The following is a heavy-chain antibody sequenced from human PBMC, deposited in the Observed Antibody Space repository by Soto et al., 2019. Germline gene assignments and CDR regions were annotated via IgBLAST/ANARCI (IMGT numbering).Heavy chain of an antibody. Sequence: PSATLSLTCAVSGGSIRSSNWLICVRHPPGKGLEWIGEIYHSGSTNYNPSLKSRVTISVDKSKNQFSLKLSAVTAADTAVYYCERFTIFGVVIPDAFDIGGQGTMVT. CDR1: GGSIRSSNW. V-gene: IGHV4-4*02. J-gene: IGHJ3*02. D-gene: IGHD3-3*01. CDR2: IYHSGST. CDR3: ERFTIFGVVIPDAFDI.